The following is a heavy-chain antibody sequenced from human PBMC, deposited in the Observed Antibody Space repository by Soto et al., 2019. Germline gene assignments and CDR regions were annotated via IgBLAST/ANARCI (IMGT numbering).Heavy chain of an antibody. CDR1: GFTLSTYA. CDR2: ITGSGGTT. V-gene: IGHV3-23*01. J-gene: IGHJ4*02. D-gene: IGHD4-4*01. CDR3: AEHRGGGYSNYDY. Sequence: EVQLLESGGSLVQPGGSLAVSCAASGFTLSTYAMNWVRQAPGKGLEWVSVITGSGGTTYYADSVKGRFTITRDDSKNTLYLQMDSLRVGDTAVYYCAEHRGGGYSNYDYWGQGTLVTVSS.